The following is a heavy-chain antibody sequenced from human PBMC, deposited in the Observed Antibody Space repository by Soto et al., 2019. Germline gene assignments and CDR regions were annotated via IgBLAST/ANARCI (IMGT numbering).Heavy chain of an antibody. Sequence: QVQLVESGGGVVQPGRSLRLSCAASGFTCSNYAMHWVRQAPGKGLEWVAVISYDGTNKYYADSVKGRFTISRDNSKNTLYLQMNSLRTEDTAVYYCARGKGMATVFGYWGQGTLVTVSS. CDR3: ARGKGMATVFGY. CDR2: ISYDGTNK. CDR1: GFTCSNYA. D-gene: IGHD4-4*01. V-gene: IGHV3-30-3*01. J-gene: IGHJ4*02.